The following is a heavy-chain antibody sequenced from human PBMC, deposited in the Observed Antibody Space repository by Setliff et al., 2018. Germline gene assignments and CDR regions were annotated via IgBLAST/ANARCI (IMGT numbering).Heavy chain of an antibody. D-gene: IGHD2-2*01. J-gene: IGHJ3*02. CDR1: YYSISSGYY. CDR3: ARHIWGAKMQLPHDVFDI. Sequence: SETLSLTCAVSYYSISSGYYWGWIRQPPGKGLEWIGSMHHSGSTYYSPSLESRVTISVDMSKNHLSLKLSSVTAADTVVYYCARHIWGAKMQLPHDVFDIWGQGTMVTVSS. V-gene: IGHV4-38-2*01. CDR2: MHHSGST.